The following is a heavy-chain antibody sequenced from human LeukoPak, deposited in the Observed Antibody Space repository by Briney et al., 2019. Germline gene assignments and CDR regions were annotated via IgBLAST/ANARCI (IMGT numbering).Heavy chain of an antibody. V-gene: IGHV4-38-2*01. CDR1: GFTFSDYY. Sequence: GSLRLSCAASGFTFSDYYMSWIRQAPGKGLEWIGSIYYSGSTYYNPSLKSRVTISVDTSKNHFSLTLSSVTAADTAVYYCARTKVPNPYNWFDPWGQGTLVTVSS. CDR3: ARTKVPNPYNWFDP. CDR2: IYYSGST. J-gene: IGHJ5*02.